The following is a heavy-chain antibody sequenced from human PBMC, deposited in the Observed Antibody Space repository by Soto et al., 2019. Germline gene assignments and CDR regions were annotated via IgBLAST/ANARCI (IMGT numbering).Heavy chain of an antibody. CDR1: GYTFTSYG. CDR3: ARDLLGYSYGPDYYYYGMDV. D-gene: IGHD5-18*01. CDR2: ISAYNGNT. J-gene: IGHJ6*02. V-gene: IGHV1-18*01. Sequence: ASVKVSCKASGYTFTSYGISWVRQAPGQGLEWMGWISAYNGNTNYAQKLQGRVTMTTDTSTSTAYMELRSLRSDDAAVYYCARDLLGYSYGPDYYYYGMDVWGQGTTVTVS.